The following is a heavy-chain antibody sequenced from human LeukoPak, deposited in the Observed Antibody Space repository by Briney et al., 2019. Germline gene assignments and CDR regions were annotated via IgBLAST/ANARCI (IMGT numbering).Heavy chain of an antibody. CDR1: VGTFSRYA. J-gene: IGHJ4*02. Sequence: SVKVSCKASVGTFSRYAIRRVRQAPGQGLEWMGGIIPIFCTANYPQKPEGRVTITADESTITAYMELSSLRSEDTAVYYCARQKCGGDGYYFDYWGQGTLVTVSA. CDR2: IIPIFCTA. CDR3: ARQKCGGDGYYFDY. D-gene: IGHD2-21*02. V-gene: IGHV1-69*13.